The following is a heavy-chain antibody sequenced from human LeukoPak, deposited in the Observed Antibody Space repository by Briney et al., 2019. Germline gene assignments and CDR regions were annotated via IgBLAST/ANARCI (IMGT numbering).Heavy chain of an antibody. CDR1: GFDFSSQW. CDR2: VNQGATQK. V-gene: IGHV3-7*01. Sequence: GGSLRLSCAASGFDFSSQWMSWVRQAPGKGLEWVAIVNQGATQKYYVDSVKGRFTISRDNAKNSLYLQMNSLRAKDTAVYYCARDQSSSYYYDSSASTGRDYWGQGTLVTVSS. J-gene: IGHJ4*01. D-gene: IGHD3-22*01. CDR3: ARDQSSSYYYDSSASTGRDY.